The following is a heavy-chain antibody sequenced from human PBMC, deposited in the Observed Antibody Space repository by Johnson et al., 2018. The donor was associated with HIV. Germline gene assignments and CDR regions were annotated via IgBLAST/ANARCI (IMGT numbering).Heavy chain of an antibody. CDR3: AKWSIVGATFSDAFDI. CDR1: GFTFSSYW. J-gene: IGHJ3*02. Sequence: QVQLVESGGGLVQPGGSLRLSCAASGFTFSSYWMSWVRQAPGKGLEWVAVISYDGGNKYYADSVKGRFTISRDNSKNTLYLQMNSLRAEDTAVYYCAKWSIVGATFSDAFDIWGQGTMVTVSS. D-gene: IGHD1-26*01. CDR2: ISYDGGNK. V-gene: IGHV3-30*18.